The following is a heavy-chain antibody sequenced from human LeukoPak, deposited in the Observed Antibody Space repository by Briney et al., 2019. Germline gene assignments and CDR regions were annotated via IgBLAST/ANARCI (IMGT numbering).Heavy chain of an antibody. J-gene: IGHJ6*03. V-gene: IGHV3-7*01. CDR2: IKQDGSEK. CDR1: GFTFSSYW. D-gene: IGHD5-18*01. Sequence: PGGSLRLSCAASGFTFSSYWMSWVRQAPGKGLEWVANIKQDGSEKYYVDSVKGRFTISRDNAKNSLYLQMNSLRAEDTAVYYCARVGMHSYGYGDYYYRDVWGKGTTVTISS. CDR3: ARVGMHSYGYGDYYYRDV.